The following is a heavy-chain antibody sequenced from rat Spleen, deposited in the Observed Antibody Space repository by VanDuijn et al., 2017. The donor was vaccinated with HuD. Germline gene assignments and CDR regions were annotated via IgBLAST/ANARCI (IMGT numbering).Heavy chain of an antibody. Sequence: VQLKESGPGLVQPSQTLSLTCTVSGFSLTDYSVYWVRQPPGKGLEWMGLMWSGGSTAYNSLLKSRLSIGRDTSKSQVFLKMNSLQTEDTATYYCAREWGAGFDYWGQGVMVTVSS. CDR3: AREWGAGFDY. CDR1: GFSLTDYS. J-gene: IGHJ2*01. CDR2: MWSGGST. D-gene: IGHD1-2*01. V-gene: IGHV2S63*01.